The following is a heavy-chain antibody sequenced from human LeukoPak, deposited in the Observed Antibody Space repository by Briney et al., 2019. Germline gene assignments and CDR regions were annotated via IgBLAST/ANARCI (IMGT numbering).Heavy chain of an antibody. CDR3: ASGSSGYTPIDY. V-gene: IGHV1-58*02. D-gene: IGHD3-22*01. CDR2: IVVGSGNT. Sequence: SVKVSCKASGFTFTSSAMQWVRQARGQRLEWIGWIVVGSGNTNYAQKFQERVTITRDMSTSTAYMELSSLRSEDTAVYCCASGSSGYTPIDYWGQGTLVTVSS. J-gene: IGHJ4*02. CDR1: GFTFTSSA.